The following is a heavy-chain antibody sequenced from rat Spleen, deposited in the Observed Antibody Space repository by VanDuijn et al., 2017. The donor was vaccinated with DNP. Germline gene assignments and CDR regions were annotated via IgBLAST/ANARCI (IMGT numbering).Heavy chain of an antibody. D-gene: IGHD1-1*01. V-gene: IGHV5-25*01. J-gene: IGHJ1*01. CDR2: ISPSDNST. CDR3: ARHSTTVSPYWYFDF. CDR1: GFTFRNYD. Sequence: EVQLVESGGGLVQPGRSLKLSCAASGFTFRNYDMAWVRQAPTMGLERVASISPSDNSTYYRDSIKGRFTVSRDNAKSSLYLQMDSLRSEDTATYYCARHSTTVSPYWYFDFWGPGTMVTVSS.